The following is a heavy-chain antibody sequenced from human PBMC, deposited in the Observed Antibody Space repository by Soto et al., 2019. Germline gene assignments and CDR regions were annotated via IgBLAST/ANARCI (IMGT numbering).Heavy chain of an antibody. J-gene: IGHJ5*02. CDR1: GFTFSSYS. D-gene: IGHD4-17*01. CDR2: IWYDGSNK. V-gene: IGHV3-33*08. Sequence: HPGGSLRLSCAASGFTFSSYSMNWVRQAPGKGLEWVAVIWYDGSNKYYADSVKGRFTISRDNSKNTLYLQMNSLRAEDTAVYYCAREVTDYGDSNDYPDQDNWFDPWGQGTLVTVSS. CDR3: AREVTDYGDSNDYPDQDNWFDP.